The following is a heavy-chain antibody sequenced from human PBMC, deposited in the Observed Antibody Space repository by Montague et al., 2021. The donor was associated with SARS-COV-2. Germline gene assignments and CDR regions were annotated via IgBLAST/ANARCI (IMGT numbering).Heavy chain of an antibody. CDR3: TRSWGWKEPHYYFDH. J-gene: IGHJ4*02. V-gene: IGHV6-1*01. D-gene: IGHD1-14*01. CDR1: GDSVSSNSAA. Sequence: SAISGDSVSSNSAAWSWIRQSPSRGLEWLGRTYFRSKWYSEYAFSVKGRITINADTSTNQFSLQVNSVTPEDTAIYYCTRSWGWKEPHYYFDHWGQGTLVSVSS. CDR2: TYFRSKWYS.